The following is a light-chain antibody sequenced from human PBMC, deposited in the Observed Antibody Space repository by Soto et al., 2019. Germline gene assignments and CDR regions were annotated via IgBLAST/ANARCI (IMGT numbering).Light chain of an antibody. Sequence: LTQPASVSGSPGQAITISCSGTSSDVGAFNYVSWYQQHPGKAPKLMIYDVSNRPSGVSNRFSGSKSGNTASLTISGLRAEDEADYYCNSYTSNNTYVFGTGTKVTV. J-gene: IGLJ1*01. CDR3: NSYTSNNTYV. CDR1: SSDVGAFNY. CDR2: DVS. V-gene: IGLV2-14*03.